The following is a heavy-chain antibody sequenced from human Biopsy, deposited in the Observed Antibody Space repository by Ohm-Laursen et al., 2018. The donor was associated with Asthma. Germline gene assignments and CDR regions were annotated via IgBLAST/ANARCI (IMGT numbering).Heavy chain of an antibody. CDR3: ARAASSSSYWYFDL. Sequence: TLSFTCIVSGDTMSTSGSYWGWIRQSPGKGLEWIGSIYYSGRTYYNPSLESRVTISADTSKNHFSLKVTSVAAADTAVYYCARAASSSSYWYFDLWGRGDLVTVSS. D-gene: IGHD6-6*01. J-gene: IGHJ2*01. CDR2: IYYSGRT. CDR1: GDTMSTSGSY. V-gene: IGHV4-39*02.